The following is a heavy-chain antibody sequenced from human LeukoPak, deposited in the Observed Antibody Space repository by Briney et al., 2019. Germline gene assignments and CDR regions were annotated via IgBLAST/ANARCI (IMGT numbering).Heavy chain of an antibody. CDR1: GYTFTSYD. Sequence: ASVKVSCKASGYTFTSYDINWVRQATGQGLEWMGWMNPNSGNTGYAQKFQGRVTMTRNTSISTAYMELSSLRSEATAVYYCALLWFGELLLDYWGQGTLVTVSS. D-gene: IGHD3-10*01. V-gene: IGHV1-8*01. CDR2: MNPNSGNT. CDR3: ALLWFGELLLDY. J-gene: IGHJ4*02.